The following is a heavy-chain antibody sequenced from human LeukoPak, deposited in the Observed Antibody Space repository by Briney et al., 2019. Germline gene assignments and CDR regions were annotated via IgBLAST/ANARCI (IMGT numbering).Heavy chain of an antibody. CDR3: ARGGSSGYYNYFDY. CDR1: GGSISSYY. CDR2: IYYSGST. Sequence: SETLSLTCTVSGGSISSYYWSWIRQPPGKGLEWIGYIYYSGSTNYNPSLKSRVTISVDTSKNQFSLKLSSVTAADTAVYYCARGGSSGYYNYFDYWGQGTLVTVSS. V-gene: IGHV4-59*08. J-gene: IGHJ4*02. D-gene: IGHD3-22*01.